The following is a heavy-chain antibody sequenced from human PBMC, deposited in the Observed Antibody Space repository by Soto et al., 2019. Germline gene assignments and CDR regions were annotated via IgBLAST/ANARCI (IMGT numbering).Heavy chain of an antibody. V-gene: IGHV1-3*04. D-gene: IGHD4-17*01. CDR2: VNTGNGNT. CDR1: GYTFISYA. J-gene: IGHJ6*02. Sequence: QVQLVQSGAEVKKPGASVKVSCKTSGYTFISYAINWVRQAPGQRLEWMGRVNTGNGNTDYSQKFQGRTTITRDTSATTANMELSSLRSEDTAVYYCATAEGTVTTGWYGMDVWGQGTTVTVSS. CDR3: ATAEGTVTTGWYGMDV.